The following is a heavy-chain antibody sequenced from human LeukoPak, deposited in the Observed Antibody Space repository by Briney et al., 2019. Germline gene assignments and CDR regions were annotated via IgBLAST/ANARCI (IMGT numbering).Heavy chain of an antibody. Sequence: PGGSLRLSCAASGFTFSTYEMNWVRQTPGKGLEWVSFISSSGDKMYYEDSVKGRFTISRDNTKNSLYLQMNSLRAEDTTVYYCARGGNSGYLWNAFDVWGQGTMVTVSS. D-gene: IGHD3-9*01. CDR2: ISSSGDKM. CDR3: ARGGNSGYLWNAFDV. J-gene: IGHJ3*01. CDR1: GFTFSTYE. V-gene: IGHV3-48*03.